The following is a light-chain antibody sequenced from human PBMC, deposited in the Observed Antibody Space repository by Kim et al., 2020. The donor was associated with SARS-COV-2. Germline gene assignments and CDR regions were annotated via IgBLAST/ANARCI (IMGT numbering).Light chain of an antibody. J-gene: IGKJ4*01. CDR3: QQYNNWPPLT. CDR2: GAS. V-gene: IGKV3-15*01. CDR1: QSVSSN. Sequence: SPGERATPPCRASQSVSSNLAWYQQKPGQAPRLLLYGASTRATGIPARFSGSGSGTEFTLTISSLQSEDFAVYYCQQYNNWPPLTFGGGTKVDIK.